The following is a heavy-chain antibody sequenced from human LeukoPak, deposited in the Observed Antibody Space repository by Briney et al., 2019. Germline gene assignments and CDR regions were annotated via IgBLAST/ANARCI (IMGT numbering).Heavy chain of an antibody. CDR2: FDPEDGET. CDR3: ARGPQTSIQLWDLSINDY. J-gene: IGHJ4*02. D-gene: IGHD5-18*01. Sequence: ASVKVSCKVSGYTLTELSIHWVRQAPGKGLEWMGGFDPEDGETIYAQKFQGRVTMTRDMSTSTVYMELSSLRSEDTAVYYCARGPQTSIQLWDLSINDYWGQGTLVTVSS. V-gene: IGHV1-24*01. CDR1: GYTLTELS.